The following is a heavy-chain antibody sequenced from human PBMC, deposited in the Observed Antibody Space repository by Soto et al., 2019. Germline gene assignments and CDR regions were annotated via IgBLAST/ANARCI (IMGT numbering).Heavy chain of an antibody. D-gene: IGHD6-19*01. V-gene: IGHV4-59*01. CDR1: GGTTSDFY. Sequence: QVQLQESGPGLVKPSETLSLTCTVSGGTTSDFYWGWIRQPPGKGLEWVGYMFYRGYTKYNPSLKGRVTTSVDSKNQFSLKLSSVTAADTAVYYCARSRSTGWYGPVGIWGQGTMVTVSS. CDR2: MFYRGYT. CDR3: ARSRSTGWYGPVGI. J-gene: IGHJ3*02.